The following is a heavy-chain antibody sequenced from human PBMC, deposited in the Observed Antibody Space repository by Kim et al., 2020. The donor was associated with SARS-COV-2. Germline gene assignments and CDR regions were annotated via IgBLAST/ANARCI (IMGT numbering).Heavy chain of an antibody. D-gene: IGHD3-22*01. V-gene: IGHV3-23*01. Sequence: GGSLRLSCAASGFTFSSYAMSWVRQAPGKGLEWVSAISGSGGSTYYADSVKGRFTISRDNSKNTLYLQMNSLRAEDTAVYYCAKDNWKPRTNYYDSSGYRASDAFDIWGQGTMVTVSS. CDR3: AKDNWKPRTNYYDSSGYRASDAFDI. CDR1: GFTFSSYA. J-gene: IGHJ3*02. CDR2: ISGSGGST.